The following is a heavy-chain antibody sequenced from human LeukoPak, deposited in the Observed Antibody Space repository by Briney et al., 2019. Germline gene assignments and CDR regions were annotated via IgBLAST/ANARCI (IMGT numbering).Heavy chain of an antibody. J-gene: IGHJ4*02. V-gene: IGHV3-21*01. D-gene: IGHD3-9*01. CDR1: GFTFSSYS. Sequence: GGSLRLSCAASGFTFSSYSMNWVRQAPGKGLEWVSSISSSSSYIYYADSVKGRFTISRDNDKNSLYLQMNSLRAEDTAVYYCARAEYYDILTGYDWGQGTLVTVSS. CDR2: ISSSSSYI. CDR3: ARAEYYDILTGYD.